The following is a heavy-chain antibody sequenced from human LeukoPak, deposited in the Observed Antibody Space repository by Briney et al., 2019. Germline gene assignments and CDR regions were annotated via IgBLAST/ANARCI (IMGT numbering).Heavy chain of an antibody. CDR3: ARDGLPLLVGQDWFDP. D-gene: IGHD2-15*01. CDR1: GFTFSSYA. CDR2: ISYDGSNK. Sequence: PGGSLRLSCAASGFTFSSYAMRWVRQAPGKGLEWVAVISYDGSNKYYADSVKGRFTISRDNSKNTLYLQMNSLRAEDTAVYYCARDGLPLLVGQDWFDPWGQGTLVTVSS. V-gene: IGHV3-30-3*01. J-gene: IGHJ5*02.